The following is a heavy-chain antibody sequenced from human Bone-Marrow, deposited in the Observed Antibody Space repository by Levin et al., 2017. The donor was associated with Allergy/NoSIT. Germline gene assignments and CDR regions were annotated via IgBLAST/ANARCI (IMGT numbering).Heavy chain of an antibody. CDR2: IIPILGIA. CDR3: ARESPSGSYSREFDY. Sequence: VASVKVSCKASGGTFSSYTISWVRQAPGQGLEWMGRIIPILGIANYAQKFQGRVTITADKSTSTAYMELSSLRSEDTAVYYCARESPSGSYSREFDYWGQGTLVTVSS. V-gene: IGHV1-69*04. D-gene: IGHD1-26*01. CDR1: GGTFSSYT. J-gene: IGHJ4*02.